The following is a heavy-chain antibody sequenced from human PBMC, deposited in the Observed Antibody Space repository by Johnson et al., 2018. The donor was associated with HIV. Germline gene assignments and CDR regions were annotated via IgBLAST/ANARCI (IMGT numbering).Heavy chain of an antibody. J-gene: IGHJ3*02. CDR3: TTGAFHAYDM. Sequence: VQLVESGGGVVQPGRSLRLSCAASGFTFSSYGVHWVRQAPGKGLEWVAVIWYDGSNKYYADSVKGRFTISRDNSKNTLYLQMNSLRAEDTAVYYCTTGAFHAYDMWGQGTMVTVSS. V-gene: IGHV3-33*01. CDR1: GFTFSSYG. CDR2: IWYDGSNK. D-gene: IGHD1-1*01.